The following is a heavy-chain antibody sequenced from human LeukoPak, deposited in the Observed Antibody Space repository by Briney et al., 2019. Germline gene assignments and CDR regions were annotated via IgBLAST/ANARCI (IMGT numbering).Heavy chain of an antibody. CDR1: GFTFSSYS. CDR2: ISSSSSYI. D-gene: IGHD6-13*01. J-gene: IGHJ3*02. Sequence: PGGSLRLSCAASGFTFSSYSMNWVRQAPGKGLEWVSSISSSSSYIYYADSVKGRFTISRDNAKNSLYLQMNSLRAEDTAVYYCARERIAAAENAFDIWGQGTMVTVSS. CDR3: ARERIAAAENAFDI. V-gene: IGHV3-21*01.